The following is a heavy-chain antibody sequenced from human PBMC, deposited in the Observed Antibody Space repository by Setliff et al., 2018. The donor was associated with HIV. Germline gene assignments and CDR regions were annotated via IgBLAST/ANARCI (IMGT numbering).Heavy chain of an antibody. J-gene: IGHJ6*03. CDR3: AKEGGSERMPFFYYYMDV. V-gene: IGHV3-43*01. D-gene: IGHD3-10*01. Sequence: PGGSLRLSCAASGFIFEDYAMHWVRQAPGKGLEWVALISWDGATTNYADSVKGRFTISRDSSKNSLYLQMNSLRTEDTALYYCAKEGGSERMPFFYYYMDVWGKGTTVTSP. CDR2: ISWDGATT. CDR1: GFIFEDYA.